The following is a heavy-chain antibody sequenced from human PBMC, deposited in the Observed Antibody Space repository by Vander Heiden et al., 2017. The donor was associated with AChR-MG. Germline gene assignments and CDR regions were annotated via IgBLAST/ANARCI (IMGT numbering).Heavy chain of an antibody. J-gene: IGHJ4*02. CDR1: GFTFSSYG. Sequence: QVQLVESGGGVVQPGRSLRLSCAASGFTFSSYGMHWVRQAPGKGLEWVAVISYDGSNKYYADSVKGRFTISRDNSKNTLYLQMNSLRAEDTAVYYCAKGGNTMVRGAHLGYWGQGTLVTVSS. CDR2: ISYDGSNK. D-gene: IGHD3-10*01. V-gene: IGHV3-30*18. CDR3: AKGGNTMVRGAHLGY.